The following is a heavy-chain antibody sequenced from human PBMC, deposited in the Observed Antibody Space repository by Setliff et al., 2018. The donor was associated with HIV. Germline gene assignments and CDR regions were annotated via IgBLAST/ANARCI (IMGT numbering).Heavy chain of an antibody. CDR2: VKSEADGGAI. D-gene: IGHD5-12*01. CDR3: ATVTRNTGYAGTFYFYMDV. V-gene: IGHV3-15*01. J-gene: IGHJ6*03. Sequence: GGSLRLSCAASGFTFSSYWMNWVRRAPGKGLEWVGRVKSEADGGAIDYAAPVRGRFTISRDVSKQTLYLQMDGLRLEDTATYYCATVTRNTGYAGTFYFYMDVWGKGTTVTVSS. CDR1: GFTFSSYW.